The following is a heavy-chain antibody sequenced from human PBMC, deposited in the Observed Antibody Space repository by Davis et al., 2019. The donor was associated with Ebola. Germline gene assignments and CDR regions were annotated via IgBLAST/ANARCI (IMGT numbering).Heavy chain of an antibody. CDR2: IYYSGST. CDR1: GGSISSGGYY. CDR3: ARGVAEVLWFGELWSLLDYYMDV. D-gene: IGHD3-10*01. J-gene: IGHJ6*03. Sequence: SETLSLTCTVSGGSISSGGYYWSWIRQHPGKGLEWIGYIYYSGSTNYNPSLKSRVTISVDTSKHQFSLKLSSVTAADTAVYYCARGVAEVLWFGELWSLLDYYMDVWGKGTTVTVSS. V-gene: IGHV4-31*03.